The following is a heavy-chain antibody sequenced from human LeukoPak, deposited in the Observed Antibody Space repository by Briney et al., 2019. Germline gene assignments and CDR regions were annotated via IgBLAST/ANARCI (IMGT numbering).Heavy chain of an antibody. J-gene: IGHJ4*02. V-gene: IGHV3-49*04. D-gene: IGHD4-23*01. CDR1: GFTFGDYG. CDR2: IRCEAHAATT. CDR3: TRERLDWNYQYGGKRRVDY. Sequence: GGSLRLSCTASGFTFGDYGMSWVRQAPGKGLEWVGFIRCEAHAATTEYAASVQGRFTISRDDSKSIAHLQMNSLKTEDTAGYYCTRERLDWNYQYGGKRRVDYWGQGTLVTVSS.